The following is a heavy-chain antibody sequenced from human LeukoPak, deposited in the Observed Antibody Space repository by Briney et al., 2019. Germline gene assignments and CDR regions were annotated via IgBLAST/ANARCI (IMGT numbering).Heavy chain of an antibody. CDR1: GGSISSGGYY. CDR2: IYYSGST. CDR3: ARHKRRAPLDY. J-gene: IGHJ4*02. V-gene: IGHV4-39*01. Sequence: SETLSLTCTVSGGSISSGGYYWSWIRQHPGKGLEWIGYIYYSGSTYYNPSLKSRVTISVDTSKNQFSLKLSSVTAADTAVYYCARHKRRAPLDYWGQGTLVTVSS.